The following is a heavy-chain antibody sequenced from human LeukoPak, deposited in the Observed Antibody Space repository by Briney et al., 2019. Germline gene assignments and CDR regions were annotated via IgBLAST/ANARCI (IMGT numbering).Heavy chain of an antibody. V-gene: IGHV3-21*01. CDR1: GFTFSSYS. D-gene: IGHD4-17*01. CDR3: ASGNDYGAFDI. CDR2: ISSSSSYI. Sequence: GGSLRLSCAASGFTFSSYSMNWVRQAPGKGLEWVSSISSSSSYIYYADSAKGRFTISRDNAKNSLYLQMNSLRAEDTAVYYCASGNDYGAFDIWGQGTMVTVSS. J-gene: IGHJ3*02.